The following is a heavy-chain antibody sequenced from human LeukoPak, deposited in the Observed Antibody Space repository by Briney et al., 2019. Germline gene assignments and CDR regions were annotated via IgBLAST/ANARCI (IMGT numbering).Heavy chain of an antibody. J-gene: IGHJ2*01. D-gene: IGHD2-2*01. CDR3: ASSVVPPYWYFDL. CDR2: IYYSGST. V-gene: IGHV4-59*01. Sequence: PSETLSLTCAVYGGSFSGYYWSWIRQSPGKGLEWIGYIYYSGSTNSNPSLKSRVTLSVDTSKNQFSLKLNSVTAADAAVYYCASSVVPPYWYFDLWGRGTLVTVSS. CDR1: GGSFSGYY.